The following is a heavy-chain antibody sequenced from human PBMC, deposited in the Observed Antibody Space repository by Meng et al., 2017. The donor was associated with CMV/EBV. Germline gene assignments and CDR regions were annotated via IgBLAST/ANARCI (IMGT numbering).Heavy chain of an antibody. CDR2: INSDGSST. D-gene: IGHD1-26*01. V-gene: IGHV3-74*01. CDR3: ARTVWGGTLVNWFDP. J-gene: IGHJ5*02. CDR1: GFTFSSYW. Sequence: GESLKISCAASGFTFSSYWMHWVRQAPGKGLVWVSRINSDGSSTSYADSVKGRFTISRDNAKNTLYLQMNSLRAEDTAVYYCARTVWGGTLVNWFDPWGQGTLVTVSS.